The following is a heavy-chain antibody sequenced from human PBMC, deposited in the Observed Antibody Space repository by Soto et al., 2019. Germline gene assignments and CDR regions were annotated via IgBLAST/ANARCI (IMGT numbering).Heavy chain of an antibody. CDR1: RYTFSNYD. D-gene: IGHD3-10*01. CDR3: AKVSRKGSAIDFDY. J-gene: IGHJ4*02. CDR2: VNPNNGDT. Sequence: QVQLVQSGAELKKPGASVKVSCKASRYTFSNYDMNWVRQATGQGTEWIGWVNPNNGDTGYAQKFQGRVTLTTDISTTTAYMELTSLRSEDTAIYYCAKVSRKGSAIDFDYWGQGTLITVSS. V-gene: IGHV1-8*01.